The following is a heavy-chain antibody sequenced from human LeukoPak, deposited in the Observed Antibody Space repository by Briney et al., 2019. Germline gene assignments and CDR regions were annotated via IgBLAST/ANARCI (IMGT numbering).Heavy chain of an antibody. CDR3: AKDGSYSSVTYHFDY. V-gene: IGHV3-48*01. CDR1: EFTFGSYS. D-gene: IGHD6-19*01. CDR2: ITNSGNSK. Sequence: GGSLRLSCAASEFTFGSYSMNWVRQAPGKGLEWVSYITNSGNSKSYADSVKGRFTISRDNTKNSLYLQMNGLRAEDTAVYYCAKDGSYSSVTYHFDYWGQGTLVTVSS. J-gene: IGHJ4*02.